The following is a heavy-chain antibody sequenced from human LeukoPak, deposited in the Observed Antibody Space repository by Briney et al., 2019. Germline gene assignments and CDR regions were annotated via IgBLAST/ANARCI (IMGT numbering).Heavy chain of an antibody. CDR1: GYIFNSYG. J-gene: IGHJ4*02. Sequence: GASVKVSCKASGYIFNSYGIGWVRQAPGQGLEWMGWINVYNGNTNYAQKFQGRVTMTTDTSTSTAYMEVRSLRSDDTAVYYCARDVGNYYDSSGYTFEHWGQGTLVTVSS. V-gene: IGHV1-18*01. D-gene: IGHD3-22*01. CDR3: ARDVGNYYDSSGYTFEH. CDR2: INVYNGNT.